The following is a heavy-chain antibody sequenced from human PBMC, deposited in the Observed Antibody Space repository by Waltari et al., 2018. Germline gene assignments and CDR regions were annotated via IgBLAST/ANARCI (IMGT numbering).Heavy chain of an antibody. Sequence: QLQLQESGPGLVKPLGTLSLICAVSGYPFSNNWWRWVRQSPGKGLEWIGQVLGSGRTNYNPSFASRVTISLDTSTDQFALKMTSATAADTALYYCARDRGRGLYLDTWGQGTLVTVSP. J-gene: IGHJ4*02. CDR3: ARDRGRGLYLDT. CDR2: VLGSGRT. V-gene: IGHV4-4*02. D-gene: IGHD2-15*01. CDR1: GYPFSNNW.